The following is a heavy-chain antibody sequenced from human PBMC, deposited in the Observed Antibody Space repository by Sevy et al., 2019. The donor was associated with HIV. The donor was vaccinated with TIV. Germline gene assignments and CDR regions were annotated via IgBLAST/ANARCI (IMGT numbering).Heavy chain of an antibody. D-gene: IGHD3-22*01. CDR1: GYTFTSYY. V-gene: IGHV1-46*01. CDR3: ARVYYYDYSGPGY. J-gene: IGHJ4*02. Sequence: ASVKVSCEASGYTFTSYYIHWVRQAPGQGLEWMGIINPSGGSTSYAQKFQGRVTMTRDTSTSTVYMDLRSLGSDDTAVYYCARVYYYDYSGPGYWGQGTLVTVSS. CDR2: INPSGGST.